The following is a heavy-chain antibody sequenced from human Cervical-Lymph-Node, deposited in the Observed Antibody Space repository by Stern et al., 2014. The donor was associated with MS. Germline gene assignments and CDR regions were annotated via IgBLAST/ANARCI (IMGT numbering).Heavy chain of an antibody. CDR1: GFIFDDFA. Sequence: VQLEESGGGLLQPGRSLRLSCAASGFIFDDFAMHWVRQVPGKGLEWVSGISWNSGNIGYADSVKGRFTISRDNAKNSLYLQMNSLRAEDTALYYCTKDIQAHYFYAMDVWGQGTTVTVSS. CDR3: TKDIQAHYFYAMDV. CDR2: ISWNSGNI. V-gene: IGHV3-9*01. J-gene: IGHJ6*02. D-gene: IGHD6-6*01.